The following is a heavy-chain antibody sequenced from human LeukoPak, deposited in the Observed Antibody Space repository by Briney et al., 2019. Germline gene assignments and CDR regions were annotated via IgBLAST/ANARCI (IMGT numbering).Heavy chain of an antibody. CDR1: GGSFSGYY. J-gene: IGHJ4*02. V-gene: IGHV4-34*01. D-gene: IGHD4/OR15-4a*01. Sequence: SETLSLTCAVYGGSFSGYYWSWIRQPPGKGLEWIGEINHSGSTNYNPSLKSRVTISVDTSKNQFSLKLSSVTAADTAVDYCARHATSDYGFPFDYWGQGTLVTVSS. CDR3: ARHATSDYGFPFDY. CDR2: INHSGST.